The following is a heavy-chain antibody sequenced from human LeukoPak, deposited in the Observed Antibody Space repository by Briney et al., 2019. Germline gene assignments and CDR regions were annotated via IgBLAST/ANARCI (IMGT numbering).Heavy chain of an antibody. CDR2: ISSSISTI. CDR1: GFTFSSYS. Sequence: PGGSLRLSWAASGFTFSSYSMNWVRQAPGKGLEWVSYISSSISTIYYADSVKGRFTISRDNAKNSPYLQMNSLRAEDTAVYYCARESVVPAAILDAFDIWGQGTMVTVSS. V-gene: IGHV3-48*04. D-gene: IGHD2-2*01. J-gene: IGHJ3*02. CDR3: ARESVVPAAILDAFDI.